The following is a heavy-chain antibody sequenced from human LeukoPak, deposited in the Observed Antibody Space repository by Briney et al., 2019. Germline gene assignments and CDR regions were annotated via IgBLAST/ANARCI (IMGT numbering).Heavy chain of an antibody. V-gene: IGHV3-30*02. D-gene: IGHD3-9*01. Sequence: GGSLRLSCAASGFTFSNYGMFWVRQAPGKGLDWVAFIRYDGSNKYYADSVKGRFTISRDNSKNTLYLQMNSLRAEDTAVYYCAKDLGTIFPYYFDYWGQGTLVTVSS. J-gene: IGHJ4*02. CDR3: AKDLGTIFPYYFDY. CDR1: GFTFSNYG. CDR2: IRYDGSNK.